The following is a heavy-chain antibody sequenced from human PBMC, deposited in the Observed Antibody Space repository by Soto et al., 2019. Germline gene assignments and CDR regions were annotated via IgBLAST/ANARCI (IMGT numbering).Heavy chain of an antibody. CDR2: MNPYTGET. V-gene: IGHV1-8*01. D-gene: IGHD2-15*01. J-gene: IGHJ4*02. Sequence: QVQLVQSGAEVRKPGASVRVSCKASGYTFDAFDIHWVRQATGQGLELMGWMNPYTGETAYTQTFRGRVSMTRDTSVSKGYMGVTRLTSEGPAIFFCVRQAGGASTPGDDYWGQGTLVTVSS. CDR1: GYTFDAFD. CDR3: VRQAGGASTPGDDY.